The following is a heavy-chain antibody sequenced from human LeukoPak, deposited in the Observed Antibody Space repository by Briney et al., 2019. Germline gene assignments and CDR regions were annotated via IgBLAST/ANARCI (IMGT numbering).Heavy chain of an antibody. Sequence: GGSLRLSCAASGFTFDDYAMHWVRQAPGKGLEWVSGISWNSGSIGYADSVKGRFTISRDNAKNSLYLQMNSLRVEDTALYYCAKDVGYGSGRSFDYWGQGTLVTVSS. CDR1: GFTFDDYA. J-gene: IGHJ4*02. CDR2: ISWNSGSI. V-gene: IGHV3-9*01. CDR3: AKDVGYGSGRSFDY. D-gene: IGHD3-10*01.